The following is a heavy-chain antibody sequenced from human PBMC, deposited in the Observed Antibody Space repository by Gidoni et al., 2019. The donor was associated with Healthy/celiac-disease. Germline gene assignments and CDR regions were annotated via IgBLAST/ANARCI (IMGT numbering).Heavy chain of an antibody. CDR2: ISWNSGSI. V-gene: IGHV3-9*01. CDR3: AKDAARPPYYYYYYMDV. CDR1: GCTFDDYA. J-gene: IGHJ6*03. Sequence: EVQLVESGGGLVQPGRSLRLSCAASGCTFDDYAMHWVRQAPGKGLEWVSGISWNSGSIGYADSVKGRFTISRDNAKNSLYLQMNSLRAEDTALYYCAKDAARPPYYYYYYMDVWGKGTTVTVSS. D-gene: IGHD6-6*01.